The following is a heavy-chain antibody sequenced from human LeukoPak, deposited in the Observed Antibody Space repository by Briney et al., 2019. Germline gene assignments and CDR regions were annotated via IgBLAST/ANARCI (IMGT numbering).Heavy chain of an antibody. CDR1: GGSISSGDYY. Sequence: SETLSLTCTVSGGSISSGDYYWSWIRQPPGKGLEWIGYIYYSGSTYYNPSLKSRVTISVDTSKNQFSLKLSSVTAADTAVYYCARSSNWVHFDCWGQGTLVTVSS. V-gene: IGHV4-30-4*01. CDR3: ARSSNWVHFDC. D-gene: IGHD7-27*01. J-gene: IGHJ4*02. CDR2: IYYSGST.